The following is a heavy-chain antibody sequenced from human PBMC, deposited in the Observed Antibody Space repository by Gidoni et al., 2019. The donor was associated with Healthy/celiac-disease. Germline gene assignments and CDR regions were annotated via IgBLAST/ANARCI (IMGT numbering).Heavy chain of an antibody. J-gene: IGHJ4*02. D-gene: IGHD3-3*01. Sequence: QVQLQQWGAGLLKPSETLSLTCGVYGGSFSGYYWSWIRQPPGKGLEWIGEINHSGSTNYNPSLKSRVTISVDTSKNQFSLKVSSVTAADTAVYYCARGFLGYGSIFGVVTDYWGQGTLVTVSS. CDR2: INHSGST. V-gene: IGHV4-34*01. CDR3: ARGFLGYGSIFGVVTDY. CDR1: GGSFSGYY.